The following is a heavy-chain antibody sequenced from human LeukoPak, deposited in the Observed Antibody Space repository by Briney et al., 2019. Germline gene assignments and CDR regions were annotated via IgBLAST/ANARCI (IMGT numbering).Heavy chain of an antibody. Sequence: GGSLRLSCAASGFTFSDHGMQWVRQAPGRGLEWVSFISSSGSTISYADSVKGRFTISRDNAKNSLYLQMNSLRGEDTALYYCARDRSEDRFDYWGQGSLVTVSS. D-gene: IGHD1-26*01. V-gene: IGHV3-48*03. CDR1: GFTFSDHG. CDR2: ISSSGSTI. CDR3: ARDRSEDRFDY. J-gene: IGHJ4*02.